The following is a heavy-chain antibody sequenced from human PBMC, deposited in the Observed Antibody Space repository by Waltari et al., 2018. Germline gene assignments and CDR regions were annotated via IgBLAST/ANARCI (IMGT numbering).Heavy chain of an antibody. Sequence: EVQLVESGGGLVQLGGSLRLYCAADGFTSIRYPMHWARQVPGKGVEYVSAYSSNGGRTYYANSVKGRFTNSRDNSKNTLYLQMGSLRAEDIAVYYCAGDNFGTVRVGATFERYYYYYYMDVWGKGTTVTVSS. CDR3: AGDNFGTVRVGATFERYYYYYYMDV. J-gene: IGHJ6*03. CDR1: GFTSIRYP. V-gene: IGHV3-64*01. D-gene: IGHD1-26*01. CDR2: YSSNGGRT.